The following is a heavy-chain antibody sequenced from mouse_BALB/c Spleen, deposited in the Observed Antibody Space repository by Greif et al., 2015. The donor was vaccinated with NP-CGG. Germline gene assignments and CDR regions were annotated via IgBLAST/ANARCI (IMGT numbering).Heavy chain of an antibody. CDR1: EFTFTDYY. Sequence: EVQRVESGGGLVQPGGSLRNSCATSEFTFTDYYMSWVRQPPGKALEWLGFIRNKANGYTTKYSASVQGRFTISRDNSQSILYLQRNTLRAEDSATYYGAREYYGSSYWYFEVWGAGTTVSVSS. J-gene: IGHJ1*01. CDR3: AREYYGSSYWYFEV. D-gene: IGHD1-1*01. V-gene: IGHV7-3*02. CDR2: IRNKANGYTT.